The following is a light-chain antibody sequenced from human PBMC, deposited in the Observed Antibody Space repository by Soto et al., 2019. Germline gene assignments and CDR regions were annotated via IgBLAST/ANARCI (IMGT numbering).Light chain of an antibody. CDR1: QGISSW. CDR2: ATS. J-gene: IGKJ1*01. Sequence: DIQMTQSPSSVSASVGDRVTITCRASQGISSWLAWYQQKPGKAPKLLIYATSSLQSGVPSRFSGSGSGTDCTLTISCLQSEDVATYYCQQYYSYPWTLGQGTKVDI. V-gene: IGKV1-12*01. CDR3: QQYYSYPWT.